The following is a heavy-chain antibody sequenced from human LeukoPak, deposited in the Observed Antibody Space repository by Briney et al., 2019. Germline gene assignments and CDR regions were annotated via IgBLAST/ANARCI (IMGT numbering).Heavy chain of an antibody. CDR2: IYYSGST. J-gene: IGHJ6*02. V-gene: IGHV4-59*12. CDR1: GGSISSYY. Sequence: SETLSLTCTVSGGSISSYYWSWIRQPPGKGLEWIGYIYYSGSTNYNPSLKSRVTISVDTSKNQFSLKLSSVTAADTAVYYCARVSYGMDVWGQGTTVTVSS. CDR3: ARVSYGMDV.